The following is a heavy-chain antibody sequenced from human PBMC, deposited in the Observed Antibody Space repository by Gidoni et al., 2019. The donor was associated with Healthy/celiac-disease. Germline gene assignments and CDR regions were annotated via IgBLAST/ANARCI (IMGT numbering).Heavy chain of an antibody. CDR2: ITPIFGTA. V-gene: IGHV1-69*01. Sequence: QVQLVQSGAEVKKSRSPVTVSCTASGGRFSSYATRGVRQAPGQGLEWMGGITPIFGTANYAQKFQGRGTITADESTSTAYMELSSLRSEDTAVYYCARDNIVVVPAAISSPDYYYGMDVWGQGTTVTVSS. CDR1: GGRFSSYA. CDR3: ARDNIVVVPAAISSPDYYYGMDV. D-gene: IGHD2-2*01. J-gene: IGHJ6*02.